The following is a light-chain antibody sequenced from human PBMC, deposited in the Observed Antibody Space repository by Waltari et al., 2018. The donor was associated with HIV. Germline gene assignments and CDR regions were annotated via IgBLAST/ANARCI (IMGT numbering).Light chain of an antibody. Sequence: QSALTQPPSASGSLGQSVTISSSGTSSDVGGYNYVSWYQQHPGKAPKLMIYEVSKRPSGVPNRFSGSKSGNTASLTVSGLQAEDEADYYCSSYAGSDIYVVFGGGTKLTVL. CDR1: SSDVGGYNY. V-gene: IGLV2-8*01. CDR2: EVS. J-gene: IGLJ2*01. CDR3: SSYAGSDIYVV.